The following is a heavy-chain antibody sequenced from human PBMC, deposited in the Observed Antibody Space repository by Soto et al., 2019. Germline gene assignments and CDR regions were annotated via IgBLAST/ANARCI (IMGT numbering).Heavy chain of an antibody. CDR3: AKRRGAGEHFDY. J-gene: IGHJ4*02. Sequence: GGSLRLSCAASGFTFSSYAMGWVRQGPGKGLEWVAVVSIGGSTHYADYVRGRFTISRDNSKNTLSLQMNSLTAEDTAVYFCAKRRGAGEHFDYWGQGALVTVSS. CDR2: VSIGGST. V-gene: IGHV3-23*01. CDR1: GFTFSSYA. D-gene: IGHD2-15*01.